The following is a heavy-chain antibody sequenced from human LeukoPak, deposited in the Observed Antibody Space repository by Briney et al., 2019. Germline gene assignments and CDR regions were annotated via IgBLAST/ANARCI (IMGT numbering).Heavy chain of an antibody. CDR3: ARKVGATGWDWFDP. CDR1: GYSFTSYW. D-gene: IGHD1-26*01. CDR2: IYPGDSDT. J-gene: IGHJ5*02. Sequence: GESLKISCKGSGYSFTSYWIGWVRQMPGKDLEWMGIIYPGDSDTRYNPSFQDQVTISADKSISTAYLQWSSLKASDTAMYYCARKVGATGWDWFDPWGQGTLVTVSS. V-gene: IGHV5-51*01.